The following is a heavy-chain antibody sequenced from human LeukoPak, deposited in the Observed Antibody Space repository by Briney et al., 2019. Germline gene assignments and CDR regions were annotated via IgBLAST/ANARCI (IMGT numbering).Heavy chain of an antibody. J-gene: IGHJ6*03. D-gene: IGHD3-16*01. CDR3: ARDLSLLPSYMDV. CDR2: ISGSGGST. CDR1: GFTFSSYA. V-gene: IGHV3-23*01. Sequence: QPGGSLRLSCAASGFTFSSYAMSWVRQAPGKGLEWVSAISGSGGSTYYADSVKGRFTISRDNAKNSLYLQMNSLRAEDTALYYCARDLSLLPSYMDVWGKGTTVTVSS.